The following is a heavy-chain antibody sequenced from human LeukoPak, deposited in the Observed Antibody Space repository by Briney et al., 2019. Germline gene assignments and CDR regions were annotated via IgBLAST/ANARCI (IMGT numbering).Heavy chain of an antibody. V-gene: IGHV4-34*01. CDR3: ARGYYYGSGSSFDY. D-gene: IGHD3-10*01. J-gene: IGHJ4*02. CDR1: GGSFSGYY. CDR2: INHSGST. Sequence: SETLSLTCAVYGGSFSGYYWSWIRQHPGKGLEWIGEINHSGSTNYNPSLKSRVTISVDTSKNQFSLKLSSVTAADTAVYYCARGYYYGSGSSFDYWGQGTLVTVSS.